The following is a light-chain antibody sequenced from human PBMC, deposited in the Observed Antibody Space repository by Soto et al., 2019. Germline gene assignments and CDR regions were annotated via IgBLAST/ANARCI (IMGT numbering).Light chain of an antibody. CDR3: QQYNNRPPWT. CDR2: GAS. CDR1: QSVSSN. Sequence: EIVMTQSPATLSVSPGERATLSCRASQSVSSNVAWYQQKPGQAPRLLIYGASTRATGIPANFSGSGSGTDFTLTISSLQSEDFAVYYCQQYNNRPPWTFGQGTKVEIK. V-gene: IGKV3-15*01. J-gene: IGKJ1*01.